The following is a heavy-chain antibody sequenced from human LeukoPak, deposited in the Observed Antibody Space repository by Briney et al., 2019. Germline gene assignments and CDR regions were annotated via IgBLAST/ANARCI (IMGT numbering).Heavy chain of an antibody. CDR1: GFTFSSYG. D-gene: IGHD6-13*01. Sequence: GRSLRLSCAASGFTFSSYGMHWVRQAPGKGLEWVAVILYDGSNKYYADSVKGRFTISRDNSKNTLYLQMNSLRAEDTAVYYCARPYSSSWGDYYFDYWGQGTLVTVSS. J-gene: IGHJ4*02. V-gene: IGHV3-30*03. CDR3: ARPYSSSWGDYYFDY. CDR2: ILYDGSNK.